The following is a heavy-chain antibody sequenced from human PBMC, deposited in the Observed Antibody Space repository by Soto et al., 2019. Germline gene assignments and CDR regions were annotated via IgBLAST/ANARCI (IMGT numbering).Heavy chain of an antibody. J-gene: IGHJ4*02. D-gene: IGHD6-19*01. V-gene: IGHV3-23*01. CDR3: AKGGRAVAGTRAPFDY. CDR1: GFTFSSYA. Sequence: GGSLRLSCAASGFTFSSYAMSWVRQAPGKGLEWVSAISGSGGNTYYADSVKGRFTISRDNSKNTLYLQMNSLRAEDTAVYYCAKGGRAVAGTRAPFDYWGQGTLVTVSS. CDR2: ISGSGGNT.